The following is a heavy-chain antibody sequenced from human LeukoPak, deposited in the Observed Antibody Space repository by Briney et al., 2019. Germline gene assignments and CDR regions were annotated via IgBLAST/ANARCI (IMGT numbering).Heavy chain of an antibody. CDR3: ARDADSSGSYSPSYYSYGMDV. CDR1: GFTFSSYA. Sequence: GGSLRLSCSASGFTFSSYAMHWVRQAPGKGLEYVSAISSNGGSTYYADSVKGRFTISRDNSKNTLYLQMNSLRAEDTAVYYCARDADSSGSYSPSYYSYGMDVWGQGTTVTVSS. CDR2: ISSNGGST. V-gene: IGHV3-64*04. J-gene: IGHJ6*02. D-gene: IGHD6-19*01.